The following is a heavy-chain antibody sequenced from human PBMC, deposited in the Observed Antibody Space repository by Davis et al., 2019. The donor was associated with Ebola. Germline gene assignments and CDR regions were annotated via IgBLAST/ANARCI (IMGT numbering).Heavy chain of an antibody. J-gene: IGHJ4*02. CDR2: ISYSGST. CDR1: GGSITNYNHL. Sequence: SETLSLTCTVSGGSITNYNHLWAWIRQPPGKGLEWIGTISYSGSTSYNPSLKSRVTLSVDTSKNQFSLKLNSVTAADAALFFCARLYGQTSSAGVYWGQGTPVTVSS. D-gene: IGHD4-17*01. CDR3: ARLYGQTSSAGVY. V-gene: IGHV4-39*01.